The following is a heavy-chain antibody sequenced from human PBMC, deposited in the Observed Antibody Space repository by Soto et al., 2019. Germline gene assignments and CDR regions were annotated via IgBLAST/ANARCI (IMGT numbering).Heavy chain of an antibody. D-gene: IGHD3-3*01. CDR2: ISGSGGST. J-gene: IGHJ4*02. V-gene: IGHV3-23*01. CDR1: GLRYNSYA. CDR3: AKDRRDFAGDY. Sequence: PGGSLGLACAASGLRYNSYAMGGVRQAQGKGLEWVSAISGSGGSTYYADSVKGRFTISRDNSKNTLYLQMNSLRAEDTAVYYCAKDRRDFAGDYWVQGTLVTVSS.